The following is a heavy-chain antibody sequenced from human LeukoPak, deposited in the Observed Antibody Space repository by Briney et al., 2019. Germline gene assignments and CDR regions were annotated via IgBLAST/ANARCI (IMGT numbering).Heavy chain of an antibody. J-gene: IGHJ4*02. CDR1: GYTFTGYY. D-gene: IGHD6-6*01. V-gene: IGHV1-2*02. CDR2: INPNSGGT. Sequence: ASVKVSCKASGYTFTGYYMHWVRQAPGQGLEWMGWINPNSGGTNYAQKFQGRVTMTRDTSISTAYMELSRLRSDDTAVYYCARESWGIAARQFDYWGQGTLVTVSS. CDR3: ARESWGIAARQFDY.